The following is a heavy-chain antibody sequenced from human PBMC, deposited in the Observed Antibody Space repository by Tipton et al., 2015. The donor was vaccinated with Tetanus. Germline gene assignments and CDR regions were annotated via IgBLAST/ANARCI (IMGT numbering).Heavy chain of an antibody. CDR3: ARDPYYNGGGYFDY. J-gene: IGHJ4*02. V-gene: IGHV4-59*01. D-gene: IGHD3-10*01. CDR2: MFYGGSP. CDR1: GDSMTDFY. Sequence: TLSLTCNVSGDSMTDFYWSWIRQRPGKGLEWIGYMFYGGSPKYNPSLKSRVTILVDKSKNQLSLKLRSVTAADTAVYFCARDPYYNGGGYFDYWGRGTLVTVSS.